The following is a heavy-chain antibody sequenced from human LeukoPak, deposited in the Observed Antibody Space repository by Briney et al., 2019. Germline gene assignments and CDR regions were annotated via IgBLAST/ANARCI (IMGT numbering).Heavy chain of an antibody. Sequence: ASVKVSCKASGYTFTGYYMHWVRQAPGKGLVWVSRINSDGSSTSYADSVKGRFTISRDNAKNSLYLQMNSLRAEDTAVYYCARDRAVAGNYWGQGTLVTVSS. V-gene: IGHV3-74*01. CDR3: ARDRAVAGNY. J-gene: IGHJ4*02. CDR1: GYTFTGYY. D-gene: IGHD6-19*01. CDR2: INSDGSST.